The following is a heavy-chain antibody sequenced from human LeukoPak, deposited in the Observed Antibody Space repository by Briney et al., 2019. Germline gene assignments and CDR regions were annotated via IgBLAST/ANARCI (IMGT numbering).Heavy chain of an antibody. D-gene: IGHD3-9*01. Sequence: SETLSLTCTVSGGSIISYYWSWIRQPPGKGLEWIGYIYYSGSTNYNPSLKSRVTISVDTSKNQFSLKLSSVTAADTAVYYCASLLRYFDWLHFDYWGQGTLVTVSS. CDR2: IYYSGST. CDR3: ASLLRYFDWLHFDY. CDR1: GGSIISYY. J-gene: IGHJ4*02. V-gene: IGHV4-59*01.